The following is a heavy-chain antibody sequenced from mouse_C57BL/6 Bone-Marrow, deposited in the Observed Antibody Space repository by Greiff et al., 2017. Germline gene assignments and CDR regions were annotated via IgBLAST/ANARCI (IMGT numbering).Heavy chain of an antibody. CDR3: ARSTTVVATDWYFDV. CDR2: IRNKANGYTT. Sequence: EVQLVESGGGLVQPGGSLSLSCAASGFTFTDYYMSWVRQPPGKALEWLGFIRNKANGYTTEYSASVKGLFTISSDNSQSILYLQMNALRAEDSATYYCARSTTVVATDWYFDVWGTGTTVTVSS. D-gene: IGHD1-1*01. J-gene: IGHJ1*03. V-gene: IGHV7-3*01. CDR1: GFTFTDYY.